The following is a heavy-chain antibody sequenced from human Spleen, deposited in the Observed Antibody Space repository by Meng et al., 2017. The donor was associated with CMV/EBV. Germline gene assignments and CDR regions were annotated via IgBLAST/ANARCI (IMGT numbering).Heavy chain of an antibody. CDR3: ARHFQYYYYGMDV. CDR1: GGSFSGYY. D-gene: IGHD3-3*02. Sequence: SETLSLTCAVYGGSFSGYYWSWIRQPPGKGLEWIGEINHSGSTYYNPSLKSRVTISVDTSKNQFSLKLNSVTAADTAVYYCARHFQYYYYGMDVWGQGTTVTVSS. V-gene: IGHV4-34*01. J-gene: IGHJ6*02. CDR2: INHSGST.